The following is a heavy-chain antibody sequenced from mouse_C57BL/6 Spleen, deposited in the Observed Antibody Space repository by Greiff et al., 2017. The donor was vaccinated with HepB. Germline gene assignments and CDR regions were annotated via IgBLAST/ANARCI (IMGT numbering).Heavy chain of an antibody. CDR3: ARVYDGYPMDY. V-gene: IGHV1-81*01. CDR2: IYPRSGNT. Sequence: VQLVESGAELARPGASVKLSCKASGYTFTSYGISWVKQRTGQGLEWIGEIYPRSGNTYYNEKFKGKATLTADKSSSTAYMELRSLTSEDSAVYFCARVYDGYPMDYWGQGTSVTVSS. CDR1: GYTFTSYG. J-gene: IGHJ4*01. D-gene: IGHD2-3*01.